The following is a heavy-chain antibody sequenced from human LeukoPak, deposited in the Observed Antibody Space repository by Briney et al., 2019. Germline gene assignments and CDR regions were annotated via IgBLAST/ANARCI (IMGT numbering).Heavy chain of an antibody. D-gene: IGHD5-18*01. Sequence: TSETLSLTCTVSGGSISSGGYYWSWIRQHPGKGLEWIGYIYYSGSTYYNPSLKSRVTISVDTSKNQFSLKLSSVTAADTAVYYGARGGRGYSYGYVSPGGGGLTYGAQGPLVTVPP. J-gene: IGHJ4*02. CDR3: ARGGRGYSYGYVSPGGGGLTY. CDR2: IYYSGST. CDR1: GGSISSGGYY. V-gene: IGHV4-31*03.